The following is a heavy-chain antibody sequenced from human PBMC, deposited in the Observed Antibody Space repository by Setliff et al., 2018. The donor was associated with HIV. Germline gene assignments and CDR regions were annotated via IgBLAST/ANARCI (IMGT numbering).Heavy chain of an antibody. Sequence: SETLSLTCAVSNYSISSAYYWGWIRHPPGKGLEWIGSIYTSGSTNYNPSLKSRVTMSVDTSKNQFSLKLSSVTAADTAVYYCARDGFWSGYIDYWGQGTLVTVSS. CDR3: ARDGFWSGYIDY. CDR1: NYSISSAYY. J-gene: IGHJ4*02. CDR2: IYTSGST. V-gene: IGHV4-38-2*02. D-gene: IGHD3-3*01.